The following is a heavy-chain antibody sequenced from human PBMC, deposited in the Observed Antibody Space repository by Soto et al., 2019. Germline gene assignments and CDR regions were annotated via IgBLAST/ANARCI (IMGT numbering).Heavy chain of an antibody. Sequence: ASVKVSCKASGYTFTSYFIHWVRQAHGQGLERMGIINPSGGSPTYAQKFQGAVTMTSDTATSTVYMELSSLRSDDTAVYYCARAFYDILTGYFLGCMDVGGQGTTVTVSS. CDR1: GYTFTSYF. CDR3: ARAFYDILTGYFLGCMDV. V-gene: IGHV1-46*01. D-gene: IGHD3-9*01. CDR2: INPSGGSP. J-gene: IGHJ6*02.